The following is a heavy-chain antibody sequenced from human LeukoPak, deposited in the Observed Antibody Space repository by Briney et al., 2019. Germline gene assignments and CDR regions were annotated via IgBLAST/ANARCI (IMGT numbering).Heavy chain of an antibody. J-gene: IGHJ4*02. Sequence: PSETLSLTCAVYGGSFSGYYWSWIRQPPGKGLEWIGEINHSGSTNYNPSLKSRVTISVDTSKNQFSLKLRSVTAADTAVYYCARGGYGHILNPYYFDYWGQGTLVTVSS. D-gene: IGHD5-12*01. CDR1: GGSFSGYY. CDR2: INHSGST. CDR3: ARGGYGHILNPYYFDY. V-gene: IGHV4-34*01.